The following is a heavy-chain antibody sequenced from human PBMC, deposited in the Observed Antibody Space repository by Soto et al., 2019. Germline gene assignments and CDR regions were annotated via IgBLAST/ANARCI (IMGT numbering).Heavy chain of an antibody. Sequence: PSETLSLTCAFSGGSISSSNWWSWVRQPPGKGLEWIGEIYHSGSTNYNPSLKSRVTISVDKSKNQFSLKLSSVTAADTAVYYCARVSAAADAYYYYYYGMDVWGQGTTVTVSS. CDR2: IYHSGST. D-gene: IGHD6-13*01. V-gene: IGHV4-4*02. CDR3: ARVSAAADAYYYYYYGMDV. J-gene: IGHJ6*02. CDR1: GGSISSSNW.